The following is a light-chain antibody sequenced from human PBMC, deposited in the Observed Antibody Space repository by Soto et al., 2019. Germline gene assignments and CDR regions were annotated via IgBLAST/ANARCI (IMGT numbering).Light chain of an antibody. Sequence: QSALTQPASVSGSPGQSITISCTGTSSDVGGYNYVSWYQQHPGKAPKLIIYDVSNRPSGVSNRFSGSKSGNTASLTISGLQAEDEADYYCSSYTSSSTLDVVFGGGPKLTVL. J-gene: IGLJ2*01. CDR3: SSYTSSSTLDVV. CDR1: SSDVGGYNY. CDR2: DVS. V-gene: IGLV2-14*01.